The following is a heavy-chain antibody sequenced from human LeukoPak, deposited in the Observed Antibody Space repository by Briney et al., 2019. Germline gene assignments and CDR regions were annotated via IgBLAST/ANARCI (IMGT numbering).Heavy chain of an antibody. CDR1: GFSFSSYV. D-gene: IGHD5-18*01. CDR3: ARLFRYSYGNYFDY. CDR2: IKQDGSEK. V-gene: IGHV3-7*01. J-gene: IGHJ4*02. Sequence: GGSLRLSCAASGFSFSSYVMSWVRQAPGKGLEWVANIKQDGSEKYYVDSVKGRFTISRDNAKNSLYLQMNSLRAEDTAVYYCARLFRYSYGNYFDYWGQGTLVTVSS.